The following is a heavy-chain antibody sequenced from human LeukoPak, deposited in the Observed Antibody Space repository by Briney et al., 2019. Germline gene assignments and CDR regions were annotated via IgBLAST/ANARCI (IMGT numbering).Heavy chain of an antibody. J-gene: IGHJ4*02. CDR3: ARVAGYCSSTSCYDYFDY. CDR1: GYTFTSYD. D-gene: IGHD2-2*01. Sequence: ASVKVSCKASGYTFTSYDINWVRQATGQGLEWMGWMNPNSGNTGYAQKFQGRVTMTRNTSISTAYMELSSLRSEDTAVYYCARVAGYCSSTSCYDYFDYWGQGTLVTVSS. CDR2: MNPNSGNT. V-gene: IGHV1-8*01.